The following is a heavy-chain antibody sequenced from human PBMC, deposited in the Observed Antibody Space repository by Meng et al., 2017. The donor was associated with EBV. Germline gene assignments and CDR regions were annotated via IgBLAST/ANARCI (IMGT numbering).Heavy chain of an antibody. D-gene: IGHD5-12*01. Sequence: RLRLQESGAGLVKPSETLSLTCTVSGGSISSSSYYWGWIRQPPGKGLEWIGSIYYSGSTYYNPSLKSRVTISVDTSKNQFSLKLSSVTAADTAVYYCARVVATIFTNWFDPWGQGTLVTVSS. CDR1: GGSISSSSYY. CDR2: IYYSGST. V-gene: IGHV4-39*06. J-gene: IGHJ5*02. CDR3: ARVVATIFTNWFDP.